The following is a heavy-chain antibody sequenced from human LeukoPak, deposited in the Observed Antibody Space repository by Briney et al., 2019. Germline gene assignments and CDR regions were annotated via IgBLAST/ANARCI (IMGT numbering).Heavy chain of an antibody. D-gene: IGHD1-26*01. CDR1: GFTFSIYY. CDR3: ARDGGSYSDDWFGY. V-gene: IGHV3-74*01. CDR2: IESDGGRT. J-gene: IGHJ4*02. Sequence: GGSLRLSCAASGFTFSIYYMHWVRQAPGKGLVWVSHIESDGGRTTYADSVKGRFIISRDNAKNTLYLQMNSLRAEDTAVYYCARDGGSYSDDWFGYWGQGTLVTVSS.